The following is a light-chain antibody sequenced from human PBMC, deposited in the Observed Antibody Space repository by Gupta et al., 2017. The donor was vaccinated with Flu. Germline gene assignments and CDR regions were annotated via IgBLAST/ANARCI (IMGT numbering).Light chain of an antibody. J-gene: IGLJ3*02. Sequence: QSVLTQPPSVSGAPGQRVTISCTGSSSNIGAGYAVHWYQQLPGTAPKLLIFGNNHRPSGVPDRFSGSKSGTSASLAITGLQAEDESDYYCQSYDSSLSVWVFGGGTKLTVL. CDR2: GNN. CDR1: SSNIGAGYA. CDR3: QSYDSSLSVWV. V-gene: IGLV1-40*01.